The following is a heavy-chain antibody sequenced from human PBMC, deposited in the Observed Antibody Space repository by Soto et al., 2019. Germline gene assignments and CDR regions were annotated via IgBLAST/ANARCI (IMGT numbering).Heavy chain of an antibody. CDR2: INHSGST. V-gene: IGHV4-34*01. D-gene: IGHD6-19*01. J-gene: IGHJ6*02. CDR1: GGSFSGYY. Sequence: PSETLSLTCAVYGGSFSGYYWSWIRQPPGKGLEWIGEINHSGSTNYNPSLKSRVTISVDTSKNQFSLKLSSVTAADTAVYYCARGKEFGRIAVAGTQRVGYYGMDVWGQGTTVTVSS. CDR3: ARGKEFGRIAVAGTQRVGYYGMDV.